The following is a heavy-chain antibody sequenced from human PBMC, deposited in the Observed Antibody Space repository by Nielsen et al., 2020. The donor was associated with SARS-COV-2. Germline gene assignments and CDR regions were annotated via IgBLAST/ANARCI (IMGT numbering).Heavy chain of an antibody. J-gene: IGHJ5*02. D-gene: IGHD3-10*01. V-gene: IGHV3-23*01. CDR2: ISGSGGST. CDR1: GFTFSSYA. Sequence: GESLKISCAASGFTFSSYAMSWVRQAPGKGLEWVSAISGSGGSTYYADSVKGRFTISRDNSKNTLYLQMNSLRAEDTAVYYCAKSPFKRMVRGAADWFDPWGQGTLVTVSS. CDR3: AKSPFKRMVRGAADWFDP.